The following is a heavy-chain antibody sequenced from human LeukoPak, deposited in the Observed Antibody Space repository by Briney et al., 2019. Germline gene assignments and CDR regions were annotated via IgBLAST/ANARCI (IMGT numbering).Heavy chain of an antibody. CDR2: ISPNSRAT. V-gene: IGHV1-2*02. CDR3: ARIYERGHDI. J-gene: IGHJ3*02. Sequence: ASMKVSCKASGYSFTAYYVHWVRQAPGQGLEWMGWISPNSRATSYAQRFQDRVTMTRDTSISTAYMELSRLRSDDTAMYYCARIYERGHDIWGQGTMVTVSS. CDR1: GYSFTAYY. D-gene: IGHD3-10*02.